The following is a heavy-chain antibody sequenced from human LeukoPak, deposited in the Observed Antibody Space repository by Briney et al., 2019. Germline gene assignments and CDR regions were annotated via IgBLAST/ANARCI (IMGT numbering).Heavy chain of an antibody. CDR2: VGGGDDA. CDR3: AKDATPRNAIWDYFDL. Sequence: GGSLRLSCAASGISFNIHAMHWVRQAPGKGLEWVSSVGGGDDAHYADSVKGRFTVSRDDYKNTVYLQMNTLRGEDTAMYYCAKDATPRNAIWDYFDLWGQGTLVTVSS. J-gene: IGHJ5*02. D-gene: IGHD1-7*01. V-gene: IGHV3-23*01. CDR1: GISFNIHA.